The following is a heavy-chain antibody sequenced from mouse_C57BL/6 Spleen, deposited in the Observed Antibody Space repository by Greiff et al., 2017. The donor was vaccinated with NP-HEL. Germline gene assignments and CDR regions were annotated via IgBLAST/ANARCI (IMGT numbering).Heavy chain of an antibody. CDR2: ISYDGSN. V-gene: IGHV3-6*01. D-gene: IGHD2-5*01. CDR3: ARDPLYSNYDY. Sequence: DVKLQESGPGLVKPSQSLSLTCSVTGYSITSGYYWNWIRQFPGNKLEWMGYISYDGSNNYNPSLKNRISITRDTSKNQFFLKLNSVTTEDTATYYCARDPLYSNYDYWGQGTTLTVSS. J-gene: IGHJ2*01. CDR1: GYSITSGYY.